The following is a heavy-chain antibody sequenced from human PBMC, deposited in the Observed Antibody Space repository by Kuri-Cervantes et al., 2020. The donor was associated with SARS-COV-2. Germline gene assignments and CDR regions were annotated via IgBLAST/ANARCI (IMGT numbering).Heavy chain of an antibody. D-gene: IGHD1-7*01. CDR1: GFSFSSYG. Sequence: GESLKISCAASGFSFSSYGMHWVRQAPGKGLEWVAFIRHDGSNTYYPDSVKGRFTISRDNSKNTLYLQMNSLRAEDTAVYYCAKEKAGTTIYIFSYYYGMDVWGQGTTVTVSS. CDR2: IRHDGSNT. CDR3: AKEKAGTTIYIFSYYYGMDV. V-gene: IGHV3-30*02. J-gene: IGHJ6*02.